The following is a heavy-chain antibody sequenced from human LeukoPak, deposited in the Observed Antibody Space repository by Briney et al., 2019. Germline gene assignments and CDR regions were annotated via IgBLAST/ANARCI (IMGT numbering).Heavy chain of an antibody. V-gene: IGHV4-61*02. Sequence: SQTLSLTCTVSGGSISSGSYYWSWIRQPAGKGLEWIGRIYTSGSTNYNPSLKSRVTISVDTSKNQFSLKLSSVTAADTAVYYCAIGSGTHYYGSGSYKVWGQGTLVTVSS. D-gene: IGHD3-10*01. J-gene: IGHJ4*02. CDR1: GGSISSGSYY. CDR2: IYTSGST. CDR3: AIGSGTHYYGSGSYKV.